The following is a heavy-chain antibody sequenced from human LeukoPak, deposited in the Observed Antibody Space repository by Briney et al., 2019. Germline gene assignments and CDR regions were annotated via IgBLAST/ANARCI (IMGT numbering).Heavy chain of an antibody. CDR2: IYHSGST. V-gene: IGHV4-30-2*01. J-gene: IGHJ6*02. D-gene: IGHD3/OR15-3a*01. CDR3: ARDGGTLDGMDV. Sequence: SETLSLTCTVSGGSISSGGYYWSWIRQPPGKGLEWIGYIYHSGSTYYNPSLKSRVTISVDRSKNQFSLKLSSVTAADTAVYYCARDGGTLDGMDVWGQGTTVTVSS. CDR1: GGSISSGGYY.